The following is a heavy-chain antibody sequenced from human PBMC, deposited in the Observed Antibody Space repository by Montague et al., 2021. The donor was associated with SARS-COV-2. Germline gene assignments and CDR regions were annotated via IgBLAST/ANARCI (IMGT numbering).Heavy chain of an antibody. J-gene: IGHJ6*02. CDR1: GFTFSSYA. Sequence: SLRLSCAASGFTFSSYAMHWVRQAPGKGLEWVAVISYDGSNKYYADSVKGRFTISRDNSRNTLYLQMNSLRAEDTAVYYRAGELGFYGMDVWGQGTTVTVSS. D-gene: IGHD3-3*02. CDR3: AGELGFYGMDV. V-gene: IGHV3-30*04. CDR2: ISYDGSNK.